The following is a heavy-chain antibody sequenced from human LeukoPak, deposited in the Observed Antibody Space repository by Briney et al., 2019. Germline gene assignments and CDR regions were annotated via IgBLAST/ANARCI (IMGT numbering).Heavy chain of an antibody. CDR1: GFTFSSYA. D-gene: IGHD2-15*01. J-gene: IGHJ4*02. CDR3: ARGKSGYCSGGSCRHYFDY. CDR2: ISGSGGST. Sequence: GGSLRLSCAASGFTFSSYAMSWVRQAPGKGLEWVSAISGSGGSTYYADSVKGRFTISRDNAKNSLYLQMNSLRAEDTAVYYCARGKSGYCSGGSCRHYFDYWGQGTLVTVSS. V-gene: IGHV3-23*01.